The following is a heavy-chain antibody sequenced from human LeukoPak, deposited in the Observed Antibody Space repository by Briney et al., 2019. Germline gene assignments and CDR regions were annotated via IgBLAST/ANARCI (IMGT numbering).Heavy chain of an antibody. V-gene: IGHV3-23*01. CDR3: ARSEYFNDDFDI. Sequence: PGVSLRLSCSASGFTFISYVMSWVRQAPGGRLEWGSSITGGSDSTYYVDSVNGRYTISRNNSKNTTYLQMNSLRAEDTAVYYCARSEYFNDDFDIWGQGTMVTVSS. D-gene: IGHD2/OR15-2a*01. J-gene: IGHJ3*02. CDR1: GFTFISYV. CDR2: ITGGSDST.